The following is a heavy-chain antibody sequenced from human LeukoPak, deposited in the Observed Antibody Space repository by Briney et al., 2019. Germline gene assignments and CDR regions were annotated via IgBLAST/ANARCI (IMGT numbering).Heavy chain of an antibody. CDR2: IYSGGST. Sequence: GGSLRLSSAASRFTVSSNYMSWVRHAPRKGLEWVSLIYSGGSTSYADSVKCRFTISRDNSKNTLYLQMNSLRAEDTAVYYCAKEGFWSGYSDRSYYFDYWGQGTLVTVSS. D-gene: IGHD3-3*01. CDR3: AKEGFWSGYSDRSYYFDY. J-gene: IGHJ4*02. V-gene: IGHV3-53*01. CDR1: RFTVSSNY.